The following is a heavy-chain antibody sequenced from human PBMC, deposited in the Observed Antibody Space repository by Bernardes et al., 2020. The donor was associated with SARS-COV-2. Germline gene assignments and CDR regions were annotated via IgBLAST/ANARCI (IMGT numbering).Heavy chain of an antibody. D-gene: IGHD5-18*01. J-gene: IGHJ4*02. CDR3: VKLYSSSVYNHFDF. V-gene: IGHV3-23*01. CDR1: GFTFSSYW. Sequence: GGSLRLSCAASGFTFSSYWMSWVRQAPGKGLEWVSGISDSGRSKYYADSLNALLTISRDNANNTLFLQVESLRVEGTAIYYCVKLYSSSVYNHFDFWGQGTLVTVYS. CDR2: ISDSGRSK.